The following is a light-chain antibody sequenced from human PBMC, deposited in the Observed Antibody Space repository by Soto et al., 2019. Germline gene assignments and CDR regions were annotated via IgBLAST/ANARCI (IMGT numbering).Light chain of an antibody. Sequence: QSALTQPASVSGSPGQSITISCTGTSSDVGGYNYVSWYQQHPGKAPKLMIYDVSNRPSGVSNRFSGSKSGNTASLTISGLQAEDEADYYCSSYTSSNTLHYVFGTGTKLTVL. CDR2: DVS. V-gene: IGLV2-14*01. CDR1: SSDVGGYNY. J-gene: IGLJ1*01. CDR3: SSYTSSNTLHYV.